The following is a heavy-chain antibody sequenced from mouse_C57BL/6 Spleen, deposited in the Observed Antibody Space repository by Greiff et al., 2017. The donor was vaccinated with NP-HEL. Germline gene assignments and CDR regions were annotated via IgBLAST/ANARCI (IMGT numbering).Heavy chain of an antibody. CDR3: ARDRGNFNAMDY. CDR1: GFTFSSYA. CDR2: ISDGGSYT. D-gene: IGHD2-1*01. Sequence: DVQLVESGGGLVKPGGSLKLSCAASGFTFSSYAMSWVRQTPVKRLEWVATISDGGSYTYYPDNVKGRFTISRDNAKNNLYLQMSHLKSEDTAMYYCARDRGNFNAMDYWGQGTSVTVSS. V-gene: IGHV5-4*01. J-gene: IGHJ4*01.